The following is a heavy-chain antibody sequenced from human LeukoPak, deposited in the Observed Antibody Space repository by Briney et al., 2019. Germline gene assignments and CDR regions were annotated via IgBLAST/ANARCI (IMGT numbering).Heavy chain of an antibody. V-gene: IGHV1-18*01. CDR1: GYTFTSYG. D-gene: IGHD6-19*01. Sequence: ASVKVSCKASGYTFTSYGISWVRQAPGQGLEWMGWISAYNGNTNYAQKLQGRVTMTTDTSTSTAYMELRSLRSDDTAVYYCARVSGSEWLGYYFDYWGQGTLVTVSS. CDR3: ARVSGSEWLGYYFDY. CDR2: ISAYNGNT. J-gene: IGHJ4*02.